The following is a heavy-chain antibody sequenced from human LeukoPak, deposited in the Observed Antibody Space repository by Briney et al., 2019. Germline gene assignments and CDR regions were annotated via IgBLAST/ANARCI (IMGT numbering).Heavy chain of an antibody. Sequence: ASVKVSCKASGYTFSDYYIHWVRQAPGQGLEWMGWINPNGGGTHYAQQFQGRVTMTRDTSTSTVYMELSSLRSEDTAVYYCARDALDCSSTSCQDVGYFDLWGRGTLVTVSS. V-gene: IGHV1-2*02. CDR3: ARDALDCSSTSCQDVGYFDL. J-gene: IGHJ2*01. D-gene: IGHD2-2*01. CDR1: GYTFSDYY. CDR2: INPNGGGT.